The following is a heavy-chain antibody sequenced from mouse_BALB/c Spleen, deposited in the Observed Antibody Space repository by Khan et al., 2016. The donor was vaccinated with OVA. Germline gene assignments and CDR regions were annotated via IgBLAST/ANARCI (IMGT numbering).Heavy chain of an antibody. V-gene: IGHV3-2*02. CDR3: GRARLISTVVADSFDY. CDR1: GYSITSDYA. J-gene: IGHJ2*01. Sequence: EVQLQESGPGLVKPSQSLSLTCTVTGYSITSDYAWNWIRQFPGNKPEWMGYISYSGRTSYNPSLKSRISITRDTSKNQFFLQLNSVTAEDTATYYCGRARLISTVVADSFDYWGQGTTLTVAS. D-gene: IGHD1-1*01. CDR2: ISYSGRT.